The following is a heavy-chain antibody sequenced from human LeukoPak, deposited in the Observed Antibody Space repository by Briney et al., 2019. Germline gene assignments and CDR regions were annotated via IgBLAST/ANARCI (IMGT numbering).Heavy chain of an antibody. CDR1: GYTLTELS. V-gene: IGHV1-18*01. CDR3: ARVVYDILTGYYNPPHYYYYYGMDV. CDR2: ISAYNGNT. D-gene: IGHD3-9*01. J-gene: IGHJ6*02. Sequence: ASVKVSCKVSGYTLTELSMHWVRQAPGQGLEWMGWISAYNGNTNYAQKLQGRVTMTTDTSTSTAYMELRSLRSDDTAVYYCARVVYDILTGYYNPPHYYYYYGMDVWGQGTTVTVSS.